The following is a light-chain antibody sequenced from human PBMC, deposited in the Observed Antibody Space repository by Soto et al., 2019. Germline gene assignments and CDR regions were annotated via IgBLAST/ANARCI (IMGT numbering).Light chain of an antibody. J-gene: IGKJ1*01. CDR3: QQYGSSGT. Sequence: EIVLSHSPGTLSLSPVERASLSFRASQSVSNTYLAWYQQRPGQAPRLLIYGASSRATGIPDRFSGSGSGTDFTLTISRLEPEDFAVYYCQQYGSSGTFGQGTKVDIK. CDR2: GAS. V-gene: IGKV3-20*01. CDR1: QSVSNTY.